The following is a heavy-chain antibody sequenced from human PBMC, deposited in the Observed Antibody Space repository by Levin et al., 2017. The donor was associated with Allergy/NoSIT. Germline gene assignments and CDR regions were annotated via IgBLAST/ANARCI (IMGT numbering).Heavy chain of an antibody. J-gene: IGHJ6*02. CDR1: GFTFRNYA. V-gene: IGHV3-23*01. D-gene: IGHD3-9*01. CDR3: VKSTNYDTLTGRNTYYYYYGMDV. Sequence: GGSLRLSCAASGFTFRNYAMSWVRQAPGRGLEWVSAISGSGDRTYYADSVKGRFTVSRDNSKNTLHLQMNSLRAEDTAVYYCVKSTNYDTLTGRNTYYYYYGMDVWGQGTMVSVSS. CDR2: ISGSGDRT.